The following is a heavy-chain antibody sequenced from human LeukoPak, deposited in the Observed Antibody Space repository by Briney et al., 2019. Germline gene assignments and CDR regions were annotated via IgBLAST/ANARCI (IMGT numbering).Heavy chain of an antibody. V-gene: IGHV4-39*01. CDR3: ARYQLPNYYGMDV. D-gene: IGHD2-2*01. J-gene: IGHJ6*02. Sequence: SEPLSLTCTVSGGSIRSSYYCWGWIRQSPGKGLEWIGSIYSGSTYYNPSLKSRVTISADTSKNQLSLKLSSVTATDTAFYYCARYQLPNYYGMDVWGQGTTVTVSS. CDR2: IYSGST. CDR1: GGSIRSSYYC.